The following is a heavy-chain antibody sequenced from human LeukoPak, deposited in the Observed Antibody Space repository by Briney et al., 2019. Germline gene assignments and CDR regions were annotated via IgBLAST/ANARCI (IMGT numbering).Heavy chain of an antibody. Sequence: GGSLRLSCAASGFTFSSSSISWVRQAPGKGLEWVSAITDAVGSAHYADSVKGRFTISSDNSKNTVYLQMNSLRPEDMAVYYCAKEIFSGLLYIDYWGQGTLVTVSS. D-gene: IGHD5-12*01. CDR2: ITDAVGSA. CDR3: AKEIFSGLLYIDY. V-gene: IGHV3-23*01. J-gene: IGHJ4*02. CDR1: GFTFSSSS.